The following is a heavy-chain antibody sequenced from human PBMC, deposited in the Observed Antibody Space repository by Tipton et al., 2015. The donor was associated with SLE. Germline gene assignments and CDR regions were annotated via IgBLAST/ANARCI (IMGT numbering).Heavy chain of an antibody. CDR3: ARDAGVLGTYYFDY. CDR2: ISFDGSNK. V-gene: IGHV3-30*19. D-gene: IGHD1-14*01. Sequence: SGFTFNHHGMHWVRQAPGKGLEWVAVISFDGSNKYYGDSVRGRFTVSRDNSKNTLFLQMNSLRAEDTAVYYCARDAGVLGTYYFDYWGQGTLVTVSS. CDR1: GFTFNHHG. J-gene: IGHJ4*02.